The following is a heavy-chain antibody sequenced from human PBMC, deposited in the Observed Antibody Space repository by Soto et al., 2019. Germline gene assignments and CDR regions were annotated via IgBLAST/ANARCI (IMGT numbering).Heavy chain of an antibody. V-gene: IGHV3-48*02. CDR1: GFVFSTYS. D-gene: IGHD2-15*01. CDR2: IRSSSSTI. J-gene: IGHJ4*02. CDR3: ARPAGRVDYFDY. Sequence: EVQLVESGGGLVQPGGSLRLSCAASGFVFSTYSMNWVRQAPGKGLEWVSYIRSSSSTIYYADFVQGRFTISRDNAKNSLYLQVNSLRDEDTAVYYCARPAGRVDYFDYWGQGTLVTASS.